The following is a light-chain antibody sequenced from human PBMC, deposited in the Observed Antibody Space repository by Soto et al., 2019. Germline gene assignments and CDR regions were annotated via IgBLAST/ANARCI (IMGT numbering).Light chain of an antibody. CDR1: QSVSSY. V-gene: IGKV3-11*01. Sequence: EIVLTQSPATLSLSPGERATLSCRASQSVSSYLAWYQQKPGQAPRLLIYHASNRATGIPARFSGSGSGTDFTLTISSLEPEEFAVYYCQQRSNWPPTWTVGQGTKVEIK. J-gene: IGKJ1*01. CDR3: QQRSNWPPTWT. CDR2: HAS.